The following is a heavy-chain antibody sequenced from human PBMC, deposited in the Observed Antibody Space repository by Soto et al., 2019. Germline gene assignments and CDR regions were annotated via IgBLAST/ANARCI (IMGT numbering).Heavy chain of an antibody. J-gene: IGHJ4*02. Sequence: PSETLSLTCAVSGGSISSSNWWSWVRQPPGKGLEWIGEIYHSGSTNYNPSLKSRVTISVDKSKNHFSLKLSSVTAADTAVYYCARRPIAPITGFDYWGQGTLVTVSS. CDR2: IYHSGST. CDR3: ARRPIAPITGFDY. V-gene: IGHV4-4*02. CDR1: GGSISSSNW. D-gene: IGHD3-22*01.